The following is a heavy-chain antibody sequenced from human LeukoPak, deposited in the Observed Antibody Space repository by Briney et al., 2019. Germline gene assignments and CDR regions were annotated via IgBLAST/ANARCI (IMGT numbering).Heavy chain of an antibody. CDR2: IYYSGST. V-gene: IGHV4-61*01. D-gene: IGHD3-3*01. Sequence: SETLSLTCTVSGGSVSSGSYYWSWIRQPPGKGLEWIGYIYYSGSTNYNPSLKSRVTISVDTSKNQFSLKLSSVTAADTAVYYCARVGRTYDFWSGYRDWGQGTLVTVSS. CDR3: ARVGRTYDFWSGYRD. CDR1: GGSVSSGSYY. J-gene: IGHJ4*02.